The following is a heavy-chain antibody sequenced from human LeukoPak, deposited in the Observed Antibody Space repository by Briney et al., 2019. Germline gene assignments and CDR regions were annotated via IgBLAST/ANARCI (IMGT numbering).Heavy chain of an antibody. CDR1: GFTFNSYA. Sequence: PGGSLRLSCAASGFTFNSYAMHWVRQAPGKGLVWVSQINSDGSGTSYTDSVKGRFTVSRDNAKNTLYLQMNSLGAEDTAVYYCARDNYGFLDYWGQGTLVTVSS. D-gene: IGHD3-10*01. V-gene: IGHV3-74*01. J-gene: IGHJ4*02. CDR2: INSDGSGT. CDR3: ARDNYGFLDY.